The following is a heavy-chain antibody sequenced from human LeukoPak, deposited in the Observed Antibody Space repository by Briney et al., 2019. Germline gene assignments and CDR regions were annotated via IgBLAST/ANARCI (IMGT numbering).Heavy chain of an antibody. J-gene: IGHJ2*01. CDR3: ARMAYYYGSSGPRPYWYFDL. CDR2: IYYSGST. D-gene: IGHD3-22*01. V-gene: IGHV4-31*03. Sequence: SETLSLTCTVSGGSIISGGYYWSWIRQHPGKGLEWIGYIYYSGSTYYNPSLKSRVTISVDTSKNQFSLKLSSVTAAGTAVYYCARMAYYYGSSGPRPYWYFDLWGRGTLVTVSS. CDR1: GGSIISGGYY.